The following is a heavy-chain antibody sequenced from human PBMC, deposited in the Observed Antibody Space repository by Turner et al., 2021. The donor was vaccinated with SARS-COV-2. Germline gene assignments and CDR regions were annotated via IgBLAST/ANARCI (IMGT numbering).Heavy chain of an antibody. J-gene: IGHJ6*02. CDR3: ARDRVDYGMDV. Sequence: EVQLVETGGGLIQPGGSLRLSCAASGVTVSSNYMTWVRQAQGKGLEWVSVIYSGGSTYYADSVKGRFTISRDNSKNTLYLQMNSLRAEDTAVYYCARDRVDYGMDVWGQGTTVTVSS. CDR2: IYSGGST. CDR1: GVTVSSNY. D-gene: IGHD3-3*01. V-gene: IGHV3-53*02.